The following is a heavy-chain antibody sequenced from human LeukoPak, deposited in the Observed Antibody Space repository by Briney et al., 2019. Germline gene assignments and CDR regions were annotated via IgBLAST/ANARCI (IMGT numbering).Heavy chain of an antibody. D-gene: IGHD5-24*01. Sequence: GGSLRLSCAASGFTFSSYAMSWVRQAPGKGLEWVGFIRSKAYGGTTEYAASVKGRFTISRDDSKSIAYLQMNSLKTEDTAVYYCTRDGYNSAYFDYWGQGTLVTVSS. CDR3: TRDGYNSAYFDY. V-gene: IGHV3-49*04. CDR2: IRSKAYGGTT. CDR1: GFTFSSYA. J-gene: IGHJ4*02.